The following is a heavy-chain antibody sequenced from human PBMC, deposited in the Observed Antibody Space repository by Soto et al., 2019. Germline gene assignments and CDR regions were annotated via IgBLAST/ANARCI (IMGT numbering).Heavy chain of an antibody. CDR1: GFTVSSDY. J-gene: IGHJ6*02. D-gene: IGHD3-9*01. V-gene: IGHV3-53*01. Sequence: GGSLRLSCAASGFTVSSDYMSWVRQAPGKGLEWVSVIYSGGSTYYADSVKGRCTISRDNSKNTLYLQMNSLRAEDTAVYYCAREGNNYDILTGYWYYYGMDVWGQGXTVTVSS. CDR2: IYSGGST. CDR3: AREGNNYDILTGYWYYYGMDV.